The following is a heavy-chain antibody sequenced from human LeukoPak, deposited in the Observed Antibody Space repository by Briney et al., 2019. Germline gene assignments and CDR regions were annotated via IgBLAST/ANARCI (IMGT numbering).Heavy chain of an antibody. J-gene: IGHJ5*02. CDR3: ARFPDPELGIGWFDP. V-gene: IGHV4-39*01. CDR2: IYYSGGT. Sequence: SETLSLTCTVSGGSISSSSYYWGWIRQPPGKGLEWIGSIYYSGGTYYNPSLKSRVTISVDTSKNQFSLKLSSVTAADTAVYYCARFPDPELGIGWFDPWGQGTLVTVSS. D-gene: IGHD7-27*01. CDR1: GGSISSSSYY.